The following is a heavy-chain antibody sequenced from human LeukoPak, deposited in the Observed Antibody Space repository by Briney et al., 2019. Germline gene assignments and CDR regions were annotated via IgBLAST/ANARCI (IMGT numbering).Heavy chain of an antibody. Sequence: ASVKASCKTSGYTFSTYGVTWVRQAPGQGFQWMGWISGHTGNTKYAENFQGRISLTTDTSATTAHMELRSLTSDDTAVYYCARDLSSGGWTLEFDYWGQGSLVTVAS. CDR2: ISGHTGNT. CDR3: ARDLSSGGWTLEFDY. J-gene: IGHJ4*02. V-gene: IGHV1-18*01. D-gene: IGHD1-1*01. CDR1: GYTFSTYG.